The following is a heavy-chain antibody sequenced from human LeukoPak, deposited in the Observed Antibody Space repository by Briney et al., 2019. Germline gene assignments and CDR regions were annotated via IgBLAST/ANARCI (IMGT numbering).Heavy chain of an antibody. CDR1: GGSISSGGYS. CDR2: IYHSGST. D-gene: IGHD3-9*01. J-gene: IGHJ5*02. V-gene: IGHV4-30-2*01. CDR3: ARGALTGYYRPPNWFDP. Sequence: PSQTLSLTCAVSGGSISSGGYSWRWIRQPPGKGLEWIGYIYHSGSTYYNPSLKSRVTISVDRSKNQFSLKLSSVTAADTAVYYCARGALTGYYRPPNWFDPWGQGTLVTVSS.